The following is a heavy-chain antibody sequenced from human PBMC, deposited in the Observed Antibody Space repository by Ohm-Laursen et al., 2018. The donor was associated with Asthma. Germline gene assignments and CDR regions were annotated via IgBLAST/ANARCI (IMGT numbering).Heavy chain of an antibody. D-gene: IGHD4-11*01. CDR1: GLTFSSYW. Sequence: SLRLSCSASGLTFSSYWMTWVRQAPGKGPEWVAHIKEDGSEESYLASVKGRFTISRDNAKNSLYLQMNSLRAEDTAVYYCAKFGRDYRSHRMDVWGQGTTVTISS. V-gene: IGHV3-7*05. CDR2: IKEDGSEE. CDR3: AKFGRDYRSHRMDV. J-gene: IGHJ6*02.